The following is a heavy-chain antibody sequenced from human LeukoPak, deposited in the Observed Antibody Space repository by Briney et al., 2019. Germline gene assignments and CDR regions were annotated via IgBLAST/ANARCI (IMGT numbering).Heavy chain of an antibody. J-gene: IGHJ4*02. CDR3: ARGAKVPSARLGRYFDY. D-gene: IGHD6-19*01. Sequence: PGGSLRLACAASGFTFSSYGMHWVRQAPGKGLEWVAVVSNDGGYKYYTDSVKGRFTISIDSSKNTLYLEMDSLRTEDTAIYYCARGAKVPSARLGRYFDYWGQGMLVTVSS. V-gene: IGHV3-30*03. CDR1: GFTFSSYG. CDR2: VSNDGGYK.